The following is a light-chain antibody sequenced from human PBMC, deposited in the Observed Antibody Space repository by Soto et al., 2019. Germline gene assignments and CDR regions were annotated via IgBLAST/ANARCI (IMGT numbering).Light chain of an antibody. J-gene: IGKJ4*01. CDR3: QQRSNWPLT. CDR1: QSVSSSY. V-gene: IGKV3D-20*02. CDR2: GAS. Sequence: EMVMTQSPATLSVSPGERATLSCRASQSVSSSYLAWYQQKPGQAPRLLIYGASSRATGIPARFSGSGSGTDFTLTISSLEPEDSAVYYCQQRSNWPLTFGGGTKVDIK.